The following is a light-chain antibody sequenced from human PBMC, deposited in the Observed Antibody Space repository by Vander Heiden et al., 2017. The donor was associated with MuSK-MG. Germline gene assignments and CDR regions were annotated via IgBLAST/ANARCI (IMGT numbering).Light chain of an antibody. CDR2: GAS. J-gene: IGKJ2*01. V-gene: IGKV3-20*01. CDR3: QQYGSSPT. Sequence: EIVLTHSPGILSLSPGERATLSCRASQSVSSSYLAWYQQKPGQAPRLLIYGASSRATGIPDRFSGSGSGTDFTLTISRLEPEDFAVYYCQQYGSSPTFGQGTKLEIK. CDR1: QSVSSSY.